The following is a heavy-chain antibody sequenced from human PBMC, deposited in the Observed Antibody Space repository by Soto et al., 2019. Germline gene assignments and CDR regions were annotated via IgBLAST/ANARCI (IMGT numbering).Heavy chain of an antibody. V-gene: IGHV4-59*01. J-gene: IGHJ6*02. CDR1: GGTISRYY. Sequence: QVQLQESGPGLVKPSETLSLTCTVSGGTISRYYWSWIRQPPGKGLEWIGYMYNTGSTVYNPSFKRRGAISVDTSKNQFSLKLNSVTAADTAVYYCARDLWGYCGTDCYPLDVWGQGTTVTVSS. D-gene: IGHD2-21*02. CDR2: MYNTGST. CDR3: ARDLWGYCGTDCYPLDV.